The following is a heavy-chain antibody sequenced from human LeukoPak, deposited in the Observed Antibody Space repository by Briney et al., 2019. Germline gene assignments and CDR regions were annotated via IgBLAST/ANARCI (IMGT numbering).Heavy chain of an antibody. CDR1: GYTFTSYY. J-gene: IGHJ5*02. D-gene: IGHD3-22*01. Sequence: ASVKVSCKASGYTFTSYYTHWVRQAPGQGLEWMGIINPSGGSTSYAQKFQGRVTMTRDTSTSTVYMELSSLRSEDTAVYYCARGAVYSGYYYVRPNNWFDPWGQGTLVTVSS. CDR2: INPSGGST. CDR3: ARGAVYSGYYYVRPNNWFDP. V-gene: IGHV1-46*01.